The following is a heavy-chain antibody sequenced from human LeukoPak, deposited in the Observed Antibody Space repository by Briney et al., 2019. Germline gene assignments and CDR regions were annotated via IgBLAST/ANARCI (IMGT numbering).Heavy chain of an antibody. CDR1: GYTFTDYY. Sequence: ASVKVSCKASGYTFTDYYIHWVRQAPGQGLEYMGWISPNSGGTNYAQMFQGRVTMTSDTSINTAFMGLRSLRSDDTAVFYCARDSTGGYPDYWGQGTLVTVSA. J-gene: IGHJ4*02. CDR3: ARDSTGGYPDY. V-gene: IGHV1-2*02. CDR2: ISPNSGGT. D-gene: IGHD7-27*01.